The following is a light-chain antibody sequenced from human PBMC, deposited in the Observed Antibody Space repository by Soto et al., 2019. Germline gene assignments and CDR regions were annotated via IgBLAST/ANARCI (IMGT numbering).Light chain of an antibody. Sequence: QSALTQPRSVSGSPGQSLTISCTGTSSDVGGYNYVSWYQQHPGKVPKLMIYDVTKRPSGVPDRFSGSKSGNTASLTISGLQSEDEADYYCCSHVGSYTYVFGTGTKLTVL. CDR2: DVT. CDR1: SSDVGGYNY. CDR3: CSHVGSYTYV. J-gene: IGLJ1*01. V-gene: IGLV2-11*01.